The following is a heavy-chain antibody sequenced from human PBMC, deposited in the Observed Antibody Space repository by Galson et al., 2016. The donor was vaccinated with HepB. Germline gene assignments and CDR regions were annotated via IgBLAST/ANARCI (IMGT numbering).Heavy chain of an antibody. J-gene: IGHJ4*02. V-gene: IGHV3-30*18. CDR1: GFTFSSYS. D-gene: IGHD6-19*01. CDR2: ISKNGRAI. CDR3: AKEHGTGWPNLDY. Sequence: SLRLSCAASGFTFSSYSIHWVRQAPGKGLEWVAVISKNGRAISYADSVKGRFTISRDNSKNTVYLQMNSLRTEDTSLYYCAKEHGTGWPNLDYWGQGALGTVS.